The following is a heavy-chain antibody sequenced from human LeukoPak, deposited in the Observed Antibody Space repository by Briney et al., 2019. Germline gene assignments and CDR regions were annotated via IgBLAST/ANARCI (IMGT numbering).Heavy chain of an antibody. CDR3: ARSRFTYYYGSGSIIVYYYYYMDV. D-gene: IGHD3-10*01. CDR1: RFTFSSYA. CDR2: ISYDGSNK. Sequence: GGSLRLSCAASRFTFSSYAMHWVRQAPGKGLEWVAVISYDGSNKYYADSVKGRFTISRDNSKNTLYLQMNSLRAEDTAVYYCARSRFTYYYGSGSIIVYYYYYMDVWGKGTTVTVSS. V-gene: IGHV3-30*04. J-gene: IGHJ6*03.